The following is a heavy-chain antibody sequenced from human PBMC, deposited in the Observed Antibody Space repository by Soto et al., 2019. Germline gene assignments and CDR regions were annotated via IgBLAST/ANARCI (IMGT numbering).Heavy chain of an antibody. CDR3: AREGGYTFDY. CDR1: GGFVGSGNYY. V-gene: IGHV4-61*01. D-gene: IGHD3-16*02. CDR2: FYYSGST. J-gene: IGHJ4*02. Sequence: SETLSLTCTVSGGFVGSGNYYWSWIRQPPGKGLEWIGYFYYSGSTNYNPSLKSRVTISADTSRNQFPLRLSSVTAADTAVYYCAREGGYTFDYWGQGTLVTVSS.